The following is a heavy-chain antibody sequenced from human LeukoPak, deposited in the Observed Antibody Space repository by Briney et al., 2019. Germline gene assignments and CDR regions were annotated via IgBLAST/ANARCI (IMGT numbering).Heavy chain of an antibody. CDR2: IYYSGST. D-gene: IGHD3-3*01. J-gene: IGHJ4*02. V-gene: IGHV4-39*07. CDR1: GGSISSSSYY. Sequence: SSETLSLTCTVSGGSISSSSYYWGWIRQPPGKGLEWIGSIYYSGSTYYNPSLKSRVTISVDTSKNQFSLKLSSVTAADTAVYYCARGRAIFGVVITYYFDYWGQGTLVTASS. CDR3: ARGRAIFGVVITYYFDY.